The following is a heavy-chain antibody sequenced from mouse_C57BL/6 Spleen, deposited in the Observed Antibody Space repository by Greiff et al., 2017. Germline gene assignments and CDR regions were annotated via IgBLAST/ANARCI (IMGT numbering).Heavy chain of an antibody. V-gene: IGHV1-55*01. J-gene: IGHJ1*03. CDR2: IYPGSGST. Sequence: QVQLQQPGAELVKPGASVKMSCKASGYTFTSYWITWVKQRPGQGLEWIGDIYPGSGSTNYNEKFKSKATLTVDTSSSTAYVQLSSLTSEDSAVYYCARSGGYDVFYWYFDVWGTGTTVTVSS. D-gene: IGHD2-2*01. CDR3: ARSGGYDVFYWYFDV. CDR1: GYTFTSYW.